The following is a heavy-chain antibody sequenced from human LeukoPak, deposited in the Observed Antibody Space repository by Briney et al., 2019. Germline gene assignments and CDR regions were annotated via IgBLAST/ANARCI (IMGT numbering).Heavy chain of an antibody. J-gene: IGHJ4*02. V-gene: IGHV3-23*01. CDR2: ISSGGGTT. Sequence: GGSLRLSCAASGFTFSSHAMSWVRQAPGKGLEWVSRISSGGGTTDYTDSVKGRFTISGDTSKNTLYLQMNSLRAEDTAVYYCAKDRSGSGYFDYWGQGTLVTVSS. CDR3: AKDRSGSGYFDY. CDR1: GFTFSSHA. D-gene: IGHD3-10*01.